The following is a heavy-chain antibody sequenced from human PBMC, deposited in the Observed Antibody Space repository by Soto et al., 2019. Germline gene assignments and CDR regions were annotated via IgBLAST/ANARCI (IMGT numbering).Heavy chain of an antibody. Sequence: GGSLRLSCAASGFTFSNAWMNWVRQAPGKGLEWVGRIKSKTDGGTTDYAAPVKGRFTISRDDSKNTLYPQMNSLKTEDTAVYYCTTGVVQLWLRYYGMDVWGQGTTVTVSS. D-gene: IGHD5-18*01. J-gene: IGHJ6*02. CDR2: IKSKTDGGTT. CDR3: TTGVVQLWLRYYGMDV. CDR1: GFTFSNAW. V-gene: IGHV3-15*07.